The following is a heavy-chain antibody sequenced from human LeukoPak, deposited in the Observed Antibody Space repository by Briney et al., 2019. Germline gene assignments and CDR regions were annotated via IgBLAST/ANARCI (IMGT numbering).Heavy chain of an antibody. CDR2: IKQDGSEK. J-gene: IGHJ4*02. CDR1: GFTFNSYW. D-gene: IGHD3-22*01. CDR3: ARAPRPGTKYYYDSSGYYYFDY. Sequence: GGSLRLSCAASGFTFNSYWMSWVRQAPGKGLEWVANIKQDGSEKYYVDSVKGRFTISRDNAKNSLYLQMNSLRAEDTAVYYCARAPRPGTKYYYDSSGYYYFDYWGQGTLVTVSS. V-gene: IGHV3-7*01.